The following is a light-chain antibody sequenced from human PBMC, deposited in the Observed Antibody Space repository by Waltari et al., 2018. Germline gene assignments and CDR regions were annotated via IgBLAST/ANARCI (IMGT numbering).Light chain of an antibody. CDR2: AAS. Sequence: DIQLTQSPSFLSASVGDRVTITCRASQDINNYLAWYQQKLGKAPKLLNYAASNLQSGVPSRFSGGGSGTEFTLTITSLQPEDFATYYCQQLDSYPRTFGGGTKVEIK. J-gene: IGKJ4*01. V-gene: IGKV1-9*01. CDR1: QDINNY. CDR3: QQLDSYPRT.